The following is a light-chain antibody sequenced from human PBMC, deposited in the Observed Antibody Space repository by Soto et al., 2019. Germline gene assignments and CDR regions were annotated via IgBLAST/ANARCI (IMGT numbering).Light chain of an antibody. V-gene: IGKV1-5*01. J-gene: IGKJ1*01. Sequence: DIEMTQSPSTLSASVGDRVTITCRASQSVNSWLAWYQQKPGKAPKLLIYDASSLESGVPLRFSGSGSGTEFTLTISSLQPDDSATYNCQQYSRYPGTFGQGTKVKIK. CDR3: QQYSRYPGT. CDR2: DAS. CDR1: QSVNSW.